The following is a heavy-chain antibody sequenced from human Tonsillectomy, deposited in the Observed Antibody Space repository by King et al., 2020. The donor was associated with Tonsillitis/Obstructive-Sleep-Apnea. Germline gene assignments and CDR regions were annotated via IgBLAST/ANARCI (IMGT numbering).Heavy chain of an antibody. D-gene: IGHD1-26*01. V-gene: IGHV3-64*01. CDR2: ISSNGGST. CDR1: GFTFSSYA. J-gene: IGHJ6*02. CDR3: ARVGSGSYYELNYYYYYGMDV. Sequence: VQLVESGGGLVQPGGSLRLSCAASGFTFSSYAMHWVRQAPGKGLEYVSAISSNGGSTYYANSVKGRFTISRDNSKNTLYLQMGSLRAEDMAVYYCARVGSGSYYELNYYYYYGMDVWGQGTTVTVSS.